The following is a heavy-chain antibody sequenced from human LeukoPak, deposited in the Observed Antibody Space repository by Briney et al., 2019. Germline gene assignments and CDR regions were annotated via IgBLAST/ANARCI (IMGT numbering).Heavy chain of an antibody. D-gene: IGHD2-2*01. CDR2: IYPGDSDT. CDR3: ARRLYCSSTSCSAHFDY. J-gene: IGHJ4*02. CDR1: GYSFTSYS. Sequence: GESLKISCKGSGYSFTSYSIGWVRQMPGKGLEWMGIIYPGDSDTRYSPSFQGQVTISADKSISTAYLQWSSLKASDTAMYYCARRLYCSSTSCSAHFDYWGQGTLVTVSS. V-gene: IGHV5-51*01.